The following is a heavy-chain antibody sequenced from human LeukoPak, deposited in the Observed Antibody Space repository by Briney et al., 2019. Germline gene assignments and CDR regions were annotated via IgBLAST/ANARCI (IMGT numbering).Heavy chain of an antibody. CDR3: ARAREWLRFVR. CDR1: GGPITSTGFH. D-gene: IGHD5-12*01. V-gene: IGHV4-31*03. CDR2: IYYNGST. Sequence: SETLSLTCSVSGGPITSTGFHWNWIRQHPGKGLEWVGHIYYNGSTYYNPSLKSRVIISADTSKNQFSLKLNSVTAADTAVYYCARAREWLRFVRWGQGTLVAVSS. J-gene: IGHJ4*02.